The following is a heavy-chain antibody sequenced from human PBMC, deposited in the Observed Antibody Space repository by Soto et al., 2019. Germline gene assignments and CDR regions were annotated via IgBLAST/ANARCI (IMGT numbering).Heavy chain of an antibody. CDR3: AKGGGPNYFDY. CDR1: GFTFSSYG. D-gene: IGHD3-10*01. CDR2: ISYDGSNK. Sequence: PGGSLRLSCAASGFTFSSYGMHWVRQAPGKGLEWVAVISYDGSNKYYADSVKGRFTISRDNSKNTLYLQMNSLRAEDTAVYYCAKGGGPNYFDYWGQGTLVTVSS. J-gene: IGHJ4*02. V-gene: IGHV3-30*18.